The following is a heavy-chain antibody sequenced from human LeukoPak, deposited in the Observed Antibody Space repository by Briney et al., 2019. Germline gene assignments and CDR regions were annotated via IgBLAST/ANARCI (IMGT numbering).Heavy chain of an antibody. CDR1: GYTFTIYG. V-gene: IGHV1-18*01. D-gene: IGHD2-15*01. CDR3: ARGIIGYYFDY. CDR2: ISAYGNT. Sequence: ASVKVSFKTSGYTFTIYGNSWVRQAPGQGLEWMGLISAYGNTNYAQNLQGRVTMTTDTSTSTAYMELRSLRSDDTAVYYCARGIIGYYFDYWGQGTLVTVSS. J-gene: IGHJ4*02.